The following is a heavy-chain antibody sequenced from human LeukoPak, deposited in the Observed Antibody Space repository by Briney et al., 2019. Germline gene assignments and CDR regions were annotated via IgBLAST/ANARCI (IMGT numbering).Heavy chain of an antibody. J-gene: IGHJ6*04. CDR3: ARGATILDV. CDR1: GYSIKSGYY. Sequence: SETLSLTCTVSGYSIKSGYYWGWIRQPPGKGLEWIGSIYQSGNTYSNPSLKSRLTISVETSKNQFSLKLSSVTAADTAVYYCARGATILDVWGKGTTVTVSS. V-gene: IGHV4-38-2*02. D-gene: IGHD5-12*01. CDR2: IYQSGNT.